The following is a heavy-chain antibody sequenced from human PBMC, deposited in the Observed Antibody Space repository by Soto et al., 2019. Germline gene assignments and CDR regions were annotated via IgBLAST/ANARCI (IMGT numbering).Heavy chain of an antibody. Sequence: EVQLVESGGGLVKPGGSLRLSCAASGFTFSSYSMNWVCQAPGKGLEWVSSISSSSSYIYYADSVKGRFTISRDNAKNSLYLQMNSLRAEDTAVYYCARAAAAGTYYYYGMDVWGQGTTVTVSS. CDR1: GFTFSSYS. J-gene: IGHJ6*02. V-gene: IGHV3-21*01. D-gene: IGHD6-13*01. CDR3: ARAAAAGTYYYYGMDV. CDR2: ISSSSSYI.